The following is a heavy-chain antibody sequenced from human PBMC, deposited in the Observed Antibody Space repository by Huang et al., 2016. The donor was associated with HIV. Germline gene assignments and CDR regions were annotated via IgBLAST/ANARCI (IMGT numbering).Heavy chain of an antibody. CDR2: INAYDGET. CDR3: DY. V-gene: IGHV1-18*04. J-gene: IGHJ4*02. CDR1: GYALVTSYG. Sequence: QVRLVQSGAEVKKPGASVRVSCRASGYALVTSYGITWVRQAPGQWLEWMAWINAYDGETNYAQKFQGRVTVTRETSTNTVYMELKSLRYDDTAVYYFDYWGQGTPFTVSS.